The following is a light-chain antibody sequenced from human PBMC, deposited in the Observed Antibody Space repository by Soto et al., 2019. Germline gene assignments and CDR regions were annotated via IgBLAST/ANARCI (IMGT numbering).Light chain of an antibody. CDR2: AFS. J-gene: IGLJ2*01. V-gene: IGLV2-14*03. CDR3: RSYTNNAVV. CDR1: TSDLGIYNH. Sequence: QSALTQPASVSGSPGQSVTISCTATTSDLGIYNHVSWYQQHPAKAPKLMIYAFSNRPSGVSDRFSGSKSGNTASLTISGLQDEDEADYYCRSYTNNAVVFGGGTKLTVL.